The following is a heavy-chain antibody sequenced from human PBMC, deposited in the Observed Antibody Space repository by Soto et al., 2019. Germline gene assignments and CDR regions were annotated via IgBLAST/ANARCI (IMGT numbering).Heavy chain of an antibody. CDR1: GFTFSTYS. CDR2: ISWSGITI. Sequence: EVQLVESGGGLVQPGGSLRLSCAASGFTFSTYSMNWVRQAPGKGLEWVSYISWSGITIYYADSVKGRFTISRDNAKNSLYLQMNSLRAEDTAVYYCARDRWTDYGDYAAWIDPWGQGTLVTVSS. D-gene: IGHD4-17*01. J-gene: IGHJ5*02. CDR3: ARDRWTDYGDYAAWIDP. V-gene: IGHV3-48*01.